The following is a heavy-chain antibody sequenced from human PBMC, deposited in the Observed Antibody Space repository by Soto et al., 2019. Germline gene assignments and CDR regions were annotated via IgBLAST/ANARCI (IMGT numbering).Heavy chain of an antibody. J-gene: IGHJ4*02. CDR3: ATHPGGGGY. CDR1: GFTVSNNY. CDR2: IYSGGYT. V-gene: IGHV3-53*01. Sequence: EVQLVESGGGLIQPGGSLRLSCAVSGFTVSNNYMSWVRQAPGKGLEGVSVIYSGGYTAYGDSVKGRFTISRDNSKNTQLLKMNSRDAAAPACFFGATHPGGGGYWGQGTLVTVSS. D-gene: IGHD3-10*01.